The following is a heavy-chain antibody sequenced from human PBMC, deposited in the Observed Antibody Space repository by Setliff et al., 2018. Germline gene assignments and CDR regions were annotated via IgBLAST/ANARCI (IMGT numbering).Heavy chain of an antibody. V-gene: IGHV1-18*01. Sequence: ASVKVSCKTSGYAFITFGISWVRQAPGQGLEWMGWISPAYGSANYARKFQGRVSMTTDTSTTTAYMELTSLTSGDTAVYYCVRGPGPRVVVAVPFDYWGQGSLVTSPQ. CDR1: GYAFITFG. CDR3: VRGPGPRVVVAVPFDY. J-gene: IGHJ4*02. D-gene: IGHD2-15*01. CDR2: ISPAYGSA.